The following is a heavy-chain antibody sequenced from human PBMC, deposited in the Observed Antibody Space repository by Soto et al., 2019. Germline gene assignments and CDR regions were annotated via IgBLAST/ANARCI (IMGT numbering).Heavy chain of an antibody. J-gene: IGHJ4*02. CDR3: ASMGNKYCSGGSCYSSLVY. V-gene: IGHV1-69*01. CDR2: IIPIFATP. CDR1: GDTFRTSA. Sequence: QVQLVQSGSEVKKPGSSVKVSCKASGDTFRTSAINWVRQAPGQGLEWMGGIIPIFATPYYAQKFQGRLTITADESTSTAYMELSSLRFEDSAVFYCASMGNKYCSGGSCYSSLVYWCQGTLVTVSS. D-gene: IGHD2-15*01.